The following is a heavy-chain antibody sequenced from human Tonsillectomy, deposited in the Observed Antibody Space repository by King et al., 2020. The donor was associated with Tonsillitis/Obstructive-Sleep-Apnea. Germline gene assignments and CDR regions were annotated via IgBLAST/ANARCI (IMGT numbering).Heavy chain of an antibody. CDR1: GGSVSSGRYY. J-gene: IGHJ5*02. CDR2: IYYSGST. V-gene: IGHV4-61*01. D-gene: IGHD4-17*01. CDR3: ARARHYGDYPIWFDP. Sequence: VQLQESGPGLVKPSATLSLTCTVSGGSVSSGRYYWSWIRQPPGKGLEWIAHIYYSGSTNYNPSLRGRVTMSVDTSKNQFSLKLNSVTAADTAVYYCARARHYGDYPIWFDPWGQGTLGT.